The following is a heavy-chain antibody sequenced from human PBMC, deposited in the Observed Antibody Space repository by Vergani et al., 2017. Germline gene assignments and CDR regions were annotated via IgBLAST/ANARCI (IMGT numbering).Heavy chain of an antibody. CDR1: GFTFSNYE. V-gene: IGHV3-48*03. Sequence: EVQLVESGGALVQPGGSLRLSYAASGFTFSNYEMNWVRQAPGKGLEGVSYISTGSTIKYADSVKGRFTASRDNAKSSLYLQMNSLRDEYTAVYYCARDGLEAAAGAFDYWGPGILVTVSS. CDR3: ARDGLEAAAGAFDY. CDR2: ISTGSTI. J-gene: IGHJ4*02. D-gene: IGHD6-13*01.